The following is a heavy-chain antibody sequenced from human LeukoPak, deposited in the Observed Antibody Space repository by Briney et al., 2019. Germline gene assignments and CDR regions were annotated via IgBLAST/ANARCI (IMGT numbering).Heavy chain of an antibody. D-gene: IGHD1-26*01. CDR1: GFTFSNYG. Sequence: GGSLRLSCAASGFTFSNYGMNWVRQAPGKGLEWVAAISASGSATSYADSVKGRFTISRDNAKNSLYLQMNSLRDEDTAVYYCASSGSYRFDYWGQGTLVTVSS. J-gene: IGHJ4*02. CDR3: ASSGSYRFDY. V-gene: IGHV3-48*02. CDR2: ISASGSAT.